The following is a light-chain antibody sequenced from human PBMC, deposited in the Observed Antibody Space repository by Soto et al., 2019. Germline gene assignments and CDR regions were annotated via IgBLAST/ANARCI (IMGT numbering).Light chain of an antibody. CDR3: QQYRGYNQT. CDR2: GAS. Sequence: LTPSPGRLASARGKRSTLACRASQSVTTQLAWYQPKPGQAPRLIIHGASSWAAGVPERFTGSGSGTEFTLSISRLEPEDFATYYCQQYRGYNQTFGQGTKV. CDR1: QSVTTQ. J-gene: IGKJ1*01. V-gene: IGKV3-20*01.